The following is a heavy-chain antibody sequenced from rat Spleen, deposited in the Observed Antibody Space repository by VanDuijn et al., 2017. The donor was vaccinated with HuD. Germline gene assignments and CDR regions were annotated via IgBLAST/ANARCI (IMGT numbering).Heavy chain of an antibody. J-gene: IGHJ2*01. V-gene: IGHV5-31*01. CDR1: GFTFNEYW. Sequence: EVQLVDSGGGLVQPGRSLKLSCVASGFTFNEYWMTWIRQLQGKGLEWVASITNTGGTTYYVDSVKGRFTISRDNARSALYLQMNILRSEDTAIYYCARPTTGIPFNYWGQGVMVTVSS. D-gene: IGHD1-9*01. CDR3: ARPTTGIPFNY. CDR2: ITNTGGTT.